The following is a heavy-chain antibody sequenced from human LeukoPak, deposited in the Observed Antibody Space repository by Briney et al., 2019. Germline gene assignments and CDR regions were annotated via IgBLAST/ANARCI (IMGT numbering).Heavy chain of an antibody. CDR1: GYTFTSYA. J-gene: IGHJ4*02. D-gene: IGHD3-10*01. Sequence: ASVKVSCKASGYTFTSYAMHWVRQAPGQRLEWMGWINAGNGNTKYSQKFQGRVTITRDTSASTAYMELSSLRSEDTAVYYCASDGSGSYYNEGGYFDYWGQGTLVTVSS. CDR3: ASDGSGSYYNEGGYFDY. V-gene: IGHV1-3*01. CDR2: INAGNGNT.